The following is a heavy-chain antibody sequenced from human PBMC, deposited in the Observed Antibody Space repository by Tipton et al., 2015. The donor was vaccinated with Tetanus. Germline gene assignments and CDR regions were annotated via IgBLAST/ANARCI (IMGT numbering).Heavy chain of an antibody. CDR3: ARLPKHYSASGST. D-gene: IGHD3-10*01. CDR2: FFPGDSES. Sequence: QLVQSGAEAKKPGESLKISCRGSGYSFSSYWIAWVRQVPGKGLEWMGIFFPGDSESRYSPSFQGQVTISLDKSISTAYLQWSSLKASDTAIYFCARLPKHYSASGSTWGQGTQVTVSS. V-gene: IGHV5-51*01. CDR1: GYSFSSYW. J-gene: IGHJ5*02.